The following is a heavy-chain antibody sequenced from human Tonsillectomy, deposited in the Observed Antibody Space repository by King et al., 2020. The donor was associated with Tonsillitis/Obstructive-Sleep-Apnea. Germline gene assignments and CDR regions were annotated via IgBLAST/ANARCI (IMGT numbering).Heavy chain of an antibody. Sequence: VPLQESGPGLVKPSQTLSLICTVSGGSISSGGYYWSWIRQHPGKGLEWIGYIYYSGSTYYNPSLRSRITISVDTSKNQFSLKLNSMTAADTAVYYCARAPADYDFWSGYYSYFDNWGQGAMVIVSS. CDR1: GGSISSGGYY. CDR3: ARAPADYDFWSGYYSYFDN. V-gene: IGHV4-31*03. J-gene: IGHJ4*02. CDR2: IYYSGST. D-gene: IGHD3-3*01.